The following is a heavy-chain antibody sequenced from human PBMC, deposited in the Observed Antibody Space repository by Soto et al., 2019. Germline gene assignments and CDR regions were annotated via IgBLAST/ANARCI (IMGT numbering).Heavy chain of an antibody. CDR3: ASESGVAVTYPFDI. J-gene: IGHJ3*02. Sequence: EEQLLESGGGLVQPGGSLRLSCAASGFTFSSYAMTWVRQAPGKGLEWVSGISAGGGATHYADSAKGRFTVSRDNSKNTVYLQMISLRAEDTAIYYCASESGVAVTYPFDIWGQGTMVTVSS. CDR2: ISAGGGAT. D-gene: IGHD2-15*01. CDR1: GFTFSSYA. V-gene: IGHV3-23*01.